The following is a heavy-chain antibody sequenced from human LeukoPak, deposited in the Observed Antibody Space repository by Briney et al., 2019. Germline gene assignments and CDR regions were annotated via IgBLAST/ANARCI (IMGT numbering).Heavy chain of an antibody. CDR1: GFTFKSHH. V-gene: IGHV3-23*01. CDR2: IDGNGDKT. J-gene: IGHJ4*02. CDR3: AKDQRQWLVRCYFDY. D-gene: IGHD6-19*01. Sequence: PGGSLRLSCAASGFTFKSHHMSWVRQAPGKGLEWVSAIDGNGDKTYYADSVKGRFTISRDNSKNTLYLQMNSLRAEDTAVYYCAKDQRQWLVRCYFDYWGQGTLVTVSS.